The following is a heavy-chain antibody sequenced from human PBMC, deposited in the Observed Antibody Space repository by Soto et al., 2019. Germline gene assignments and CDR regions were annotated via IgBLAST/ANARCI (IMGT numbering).Heavy chain of an antibody. Sequence: EVQLLESGGDLVQPGGSLRLSCAASGFTFSNYVMNWVRQAPGKELEWVSAISGTGGDTYYADSVKGRFTISRDNSKNTLYLQMSSLRAEDSALYYCAKDRDWGQGTLVTVSS. CDR1: GFTFSNYV. V-gene: IGHV3-23*01. CDR3: AKDRD. J-gene: IGHJ4*02. CDR2: ISGTGGDT.